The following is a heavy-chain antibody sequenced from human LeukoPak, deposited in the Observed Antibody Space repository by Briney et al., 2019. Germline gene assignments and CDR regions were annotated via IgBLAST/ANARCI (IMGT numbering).Heavy chain of an antibody. Sequence: PGRSLRLSCAASGFTFSSYGMHWVRQAPGKGLEWVAVIWYDGSNKYYADSVKGRFTNSRDNSKNTLYLQMNSLRAEDTAVYYCARGLKIACDYWGQGTLVTVSS. J-gene: IGHJ4*02. CDR2: IWYDGSNK. CDR1: GFTFSSYG. CDR3: ARGLKIACDY. V-gene: IGHV3-33*01.